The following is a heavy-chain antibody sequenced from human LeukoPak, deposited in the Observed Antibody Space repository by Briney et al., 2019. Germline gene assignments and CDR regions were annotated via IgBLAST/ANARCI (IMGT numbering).Heavy chain of an antibody. CDR1: GFTLSSYS. CDR2: ISSSSTTI. CDR3: ARDKRYYYYGMDV. J-gene: IGHJ6*02. V-gene: IGHV3-48*04. Sequence: GGSLRLSCAASGFTLSSYSMNWVRQAPGKGLEWVAYISSSSTTIYYADSVKGRFTISRDNAKNSLYLQMNTLRAEDTAVYYCARDKRYYYYGMDVWGQGTTVTVS.